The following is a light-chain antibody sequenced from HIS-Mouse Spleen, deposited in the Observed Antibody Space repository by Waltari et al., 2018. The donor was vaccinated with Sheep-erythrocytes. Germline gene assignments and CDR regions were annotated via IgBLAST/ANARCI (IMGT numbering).Light chain of an antibody. CDR3: QQYDNLLT. J-gene: IGKJ4*01. CDR2: DAS. Sequence: DIQMTQSPYSLSASVGDRVTITCQASQDISNYLNWYPQKPGKAPKPLIYDASNLETGVPSRFSGSGSGTDFTFTISSLQPEDIATYYCQQYDNLLTFGGGTKVEIK. V-gene: IGKV1-33*01. CDR1: QDISNY.